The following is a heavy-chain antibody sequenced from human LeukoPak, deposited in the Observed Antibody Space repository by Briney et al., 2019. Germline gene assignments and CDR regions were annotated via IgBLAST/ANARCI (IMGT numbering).Heavy chain of an antibody. D-gene: IGHD3-10*01. J-gene: IGHJ4*02. CDR1: GFTFSSYG. Sequence: PGGSLRLSCAASGFTFSSYGMHWVRQAPGKGLEWVAVISYDGSNKYYADSVKGRFTISRDNSKNTLYLQMNSLRAEDTAVYYCAKDGGQNYYGSGRPVFDYWGQGTLVTVSS. CDR3: AKDGGQNYYGSGRPVFDY. V-gene: IGHV3-30*18. CDR2: ISYDGSNK.